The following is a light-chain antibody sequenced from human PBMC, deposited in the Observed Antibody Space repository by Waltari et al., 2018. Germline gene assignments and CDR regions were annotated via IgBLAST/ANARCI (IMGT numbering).Light chain of an antibody. Sequence: SALTQPRSVSGSPGQSVTISCTGTTNDLGSYNYVSWYQQHPGKAPKLIILDVTKRPSVAPDRLSGSKSGNTASLTISGLRAEDEAEYYCCSYAGSYTWVFGGGTKLTVV. CDR1: TNDLGSYNY. J-gene: IGLJ3*02. CDR2: DVT. V-gene: IGLV2-11*01. CDR3: CSYAGSYTWV.